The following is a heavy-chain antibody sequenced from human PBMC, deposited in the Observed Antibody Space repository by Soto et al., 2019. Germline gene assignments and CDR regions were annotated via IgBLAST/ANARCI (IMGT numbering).Heavy chain of an antibody. J-gene: IGHJ4*02. CDR3: GRVMIGTSRHTDSDY. Sequence: SETLSLTCSVSGASISSRDYYWGWIRQTPGKGLEWIGNIDYNGVTYYNPSLKSRVTVSKDTSKTQVSLKVASVTAADTAIYFCGRVMIGTSRHTDSDYWGQGTQVTVSS. D-gene: IGHD2-2*01. CDR1: GASISSRDYY. CDR2: IDYNGVT. V-gene: IGHV4-39*01.